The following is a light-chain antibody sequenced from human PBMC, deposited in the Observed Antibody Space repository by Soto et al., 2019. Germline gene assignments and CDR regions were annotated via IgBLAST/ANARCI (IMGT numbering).Light chain of an antibody. CDR2: DAS. CDR1: QSVSSY. J-gene: IGKJ4*01. CDR3: QQRSNWPPT. V-gene: IGKV3-11*01. Sequence: EIVLTQSPATLSLSPGERATLSCWASQSVSSYLAWYQQKPGQAPRLLIYDASNRATGIPARFSGSGSGTDFTLTISSLEPEDFALHYCQQRSNWPPTFGGGTKVEIK.